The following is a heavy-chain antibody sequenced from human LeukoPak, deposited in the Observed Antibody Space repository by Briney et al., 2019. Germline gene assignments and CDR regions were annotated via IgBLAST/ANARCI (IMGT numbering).Heavy chain of an antibody. CDR2: IYTSGST. D-gene: IGHD3-22*01. V-gene: IGHV4-4*07. CDR3: ARDKPPYYDSSTYYFDY. Sequence: GTLRLSCAASGFTFSSYGMSWIRQPAGKGLEWIGRIYTSGSTNYNPSLKSRVTMSVDTSKNQFSLKLSSVTAADTAVYYCARDKPPYYDSSTYYFDYWGQGTLVTVSS. CDR1: GFTFSSYG. J-gene: IGHJ4*02.